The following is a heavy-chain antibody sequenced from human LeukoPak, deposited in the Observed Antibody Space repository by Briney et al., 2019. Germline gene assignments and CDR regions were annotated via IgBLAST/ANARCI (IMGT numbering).Heavy chain of an antibody. J-gene: IGHJ5*02. Sequence: SQTLSLTCAISGDSVSSNSVTWNWIRQSPSRGLEWLGRTYYRSTWYNDYAVSVRGRITVNPDTSKNQFSLHLNSVTPEDTALYYCARRLTQYDCFDPWGQGILVTVSS. D-gene: IGHD2-2*01. CDR1: GDSVSSNSVT. CDR2: TYYRSTWYN. CDR3: ARRLTQYDCFDP. V-gene: IGHV6-1*01.